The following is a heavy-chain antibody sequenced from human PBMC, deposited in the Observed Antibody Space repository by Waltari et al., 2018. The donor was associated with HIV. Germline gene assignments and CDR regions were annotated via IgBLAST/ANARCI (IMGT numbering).Heavy chain of an antibody. J-gene: IGHJ6*02. CDR1: GFTFSDYY. CDR2: ISSSGSTI. CDR3: ATGGGQFRFGVAKRTYGMDV. Sequence: QVQLVESGGGLVKPGGSLRLSCAASGFTFSDYYMSWIRQAPGKGLEWVSYISSSGSTIYYADSVKGRFTISRDNAKNSLYLQMSSLRAEDTAMYYCATGGGQFRFGVAKRTYGMDVWGQGTTVTVSS. D-gene: IGHD3-10*01. V-gene: IGHV3-11*01.